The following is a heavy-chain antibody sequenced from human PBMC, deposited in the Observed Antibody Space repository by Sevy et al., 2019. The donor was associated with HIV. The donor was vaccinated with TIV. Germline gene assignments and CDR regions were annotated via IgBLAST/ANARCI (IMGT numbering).Heavy chain of an antibody. Sequence: ASVKVSCKASGYTFSGYVMHWVRRAPGQGLEWMGRINPNSGDTTYAQKFQDRVTMTRDTSISTTYMELSRLRSDDTAIYYCARVRVGATMDFDYWGQGALVTVSS. D-gene: IGHD1-26*01. J-gene: IGHJ4*02. CDR3: ARVRVGATMDFDY. V-gene: IGHV1-2*06. CDR1: GYTFSGYV. CDR2: INPNSGDT.